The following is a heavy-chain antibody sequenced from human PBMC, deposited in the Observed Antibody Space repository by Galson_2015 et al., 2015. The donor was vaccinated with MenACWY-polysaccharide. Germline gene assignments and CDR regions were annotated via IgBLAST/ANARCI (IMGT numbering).Heavy chain of an antibody. Sequence: SLRLSCAASGFIFSGYWMTWVRQAPGKGLEWVANIKKDGTEKYYTGSVKGRFTISRDNAKNSLDLQMDSLRAEDTATYYCARSGPTYGMDVWGQGTTVTVSS. CDR2: IKKDGTEK. CDR1: GFIFSGYW. D-gene: IGHD1-26*01. CDR3: ARSGPTYGMDV. J-gene: IGHJ6*02. V-gene: IGHV3-7*01.